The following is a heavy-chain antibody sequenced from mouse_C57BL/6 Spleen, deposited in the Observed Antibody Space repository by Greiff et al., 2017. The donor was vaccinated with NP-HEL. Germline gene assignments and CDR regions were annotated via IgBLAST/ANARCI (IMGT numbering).Heavy chain of an antibody. J-gene: IGHJ3*01. V-gene: IGHV1-54*01. CDR1: GYAFTNYL. CDR3: ARGGEGYYGSSYVGFAY. CDR2: INPGSGGT. D-gene: IGHD1-1*01. Sequence: VQLQQSGAELVRPGTSVKVSCKASGYAFTNYLIEWVKQRPGQGLEWIGVINPGSGGTNYNEKFKGKATLTADKSSSTAYMQLSSLTSEDSVVYFCARGGEGYYGSSYVGFAYWGQGTLVTVSA.